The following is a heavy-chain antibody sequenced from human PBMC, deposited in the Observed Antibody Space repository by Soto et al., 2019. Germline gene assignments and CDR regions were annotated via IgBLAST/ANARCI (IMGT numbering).Heavy chain of an antibody. J-gene: IGHJ6*03. Sequence: SETLSLTCTVSGGSISSGGYYWSWIRQHPGKGLEWIGYIYYSGSTYYNPSLKSRVTISVDTSKNQFSLKLSSVTAADTAVYYCARAGYDILTGYYFIYYYSYMGVWGKGTTVTVSS. CDR1: GGSISSGGYY. V-gene: IGHV4-31*03. CDR3: ARAGYDILTGYYFIYYYSYMGV. CDR2: IYYSGST. D-gene: IGHD3-9*01.